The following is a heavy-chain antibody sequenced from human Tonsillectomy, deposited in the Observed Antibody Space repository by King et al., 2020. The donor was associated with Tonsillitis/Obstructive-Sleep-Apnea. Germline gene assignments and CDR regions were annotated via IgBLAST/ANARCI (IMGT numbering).Heavy chain of an antibody. Sequence: QLVQSGAEVKKPGASVKVSCKASGYTFSSYGINWVRQAPGQGLEWMGWISAFNGNTNYAQKLQGRVTMTTDTSTSTAYMELRSLRSDDTAVYYCAGDRYDLAYYYYMDVWGKGTTVTVSS. CDR1: GYTFSSYG. V-gene: IGHV1-18*01. CDR3: AGDRYDLAYYYYMDV. J-gene: IGHJ6*03. CDR2: ISAFNGNT. D-gene: IGHD5-12*01.